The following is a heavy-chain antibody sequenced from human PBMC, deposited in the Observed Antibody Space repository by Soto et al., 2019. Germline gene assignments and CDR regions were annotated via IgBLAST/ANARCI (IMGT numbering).Heavy chain of an antibody. CDR3: AGHAHGRGPSCYMDV. D-gene: IGHD3-10*01. Sequence: EVQLVQSGAEVKKPGESLKISCKGSGYSFTSYWIGWVRQMPGKGLEWMGIIYPGDSDTRYSPSFQGQVTISADKSISPAYLQGSSLKASDTAMYYCAGHAHGRGPSCYMDVWGKGTTVTVSS. V-gene: IGHV5-51*01. CDR1: GYSFTSYW. CDR2: IYPGDSDT. J-gene: IGHJ6*03.